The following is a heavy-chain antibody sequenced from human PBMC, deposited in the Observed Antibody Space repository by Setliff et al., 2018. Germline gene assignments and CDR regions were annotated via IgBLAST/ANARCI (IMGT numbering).Heavy chain of an antibody. J-gene: IGHJ6*03. CDR2: IIPIFGTA. Sequence: AASVKVSCKASGGTFSSYAISWVRQAPGQGLEWMGGIIPIFGTANYAQKFQGRVTITADESTSTAYMELSSLRSEDTAVYYCARAPMVRGAIIPSRYYYYYMDVWGKGTTVTVSS. D-gene: IGHD3-10*01. V-gene: IGHV1-69*13. CDR1: GGTFSSYA. CDR3: ARAPMVRGAIIPSRYYYYYMDV.